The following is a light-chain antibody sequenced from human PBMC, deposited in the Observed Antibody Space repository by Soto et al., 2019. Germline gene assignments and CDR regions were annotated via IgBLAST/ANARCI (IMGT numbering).Light chain of an antibody. CDR2: GAS. CDR1: QSVITY. CDR3: QQVNVYPST. V-gene: IGKV3-11*01. Sequence: DILLPQSPATLSLSPGERDTLSCRASQSVITYLAWYQQKPGQAPRLLIYGASSRATGVPDRFSGSGSGTGFTLTISSLQPEEFATYYCQQVNVYPSTVGGGTKVDIK. J-gene: IGKJ4*01.